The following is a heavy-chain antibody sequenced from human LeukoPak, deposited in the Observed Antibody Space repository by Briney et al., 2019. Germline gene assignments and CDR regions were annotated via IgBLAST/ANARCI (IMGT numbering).Heavy chain of an antibody. CDR2: IYSGGST. Sequence: PGGSLRLSCAASGFTVSGNYMSWVSQAPGKGLEWVSVIYSGGSTYYADSVKGRFTISRDNSKNTLYLQMNSLGAEDTAVYYCAKVSYNWNYAAFDYWGQGTLVTVSS. D-gene: IGHD1-7*01. CDR1: GFTVSGNY. J-gene: IGHJ4*02. V-gene: IGHV3-66*01. CDR3: AKVSYNWNYAAFDY.